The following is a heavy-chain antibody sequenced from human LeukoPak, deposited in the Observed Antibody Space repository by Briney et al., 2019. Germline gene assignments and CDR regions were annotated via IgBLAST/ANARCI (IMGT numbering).Heavy chain of an antibody. J-gene: IGHJ5*02. D-gene: IGHD1-1*01. Sequence: SETLSLTCTVSGGSISSYYWSWIRQSPVKGLEWIGFIYYSGSTNYNPSLKSRVTISVDTSKNQFSLKLSSVTAADTAVYYCARARRWNAAVEGWWFDPWGQGTLVTVSS. CDR3: ARARRWNAAVEGWWFDP. V-gene: IGHV4-59*01. CDR2: IYYSGST. CDR1: GGSISSYY.